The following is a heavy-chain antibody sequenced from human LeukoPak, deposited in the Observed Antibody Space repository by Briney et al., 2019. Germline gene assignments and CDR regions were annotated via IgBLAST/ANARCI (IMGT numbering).Heavy chain of an antibody. CDR2: ISGSSSYI. D-gene: IGHD2/OR15-2a*01. CDR1: GFTFSSYS. CDR3: ARDFSREGYFDY. J-gene: IGHJ4*02. Sequence: TGGSLRLSCAASGFTFSSYSMNWVRQAPGKGLEWVSSISGSSSYIYYADSVKGRFTISRDNSKNTLYLQMNSLRAEDTAVYYCARDFSREGYFDYWGQGTLVTVSS. V-gene: IGHV3-21*01.